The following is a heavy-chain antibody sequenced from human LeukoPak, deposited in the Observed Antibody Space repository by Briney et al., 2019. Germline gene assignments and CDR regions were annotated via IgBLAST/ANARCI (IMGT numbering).Heavy chain of an antibody. CDR3: ARDYTRSYFDY. CDR1: GYSISSGYY. J-gene: IGHJ4*03. Sequence: SETLSLTCTVSGYSISSGYYWGWIRQPPGKGLEWIGSIYHSGSTYYNPSLKSRVTISVDTSKNQFSLKLSSVTAADTAVYYCARDYTRSYFDYWGQGTLVTVSS. CDR2: IYHSGST. V-gene: IGHV4-38-2*02.